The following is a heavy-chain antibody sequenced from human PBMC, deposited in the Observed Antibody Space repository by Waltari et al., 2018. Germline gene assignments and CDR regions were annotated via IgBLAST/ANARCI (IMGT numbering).Heavy chain of an antibody. D-gene: IGHD6-6*01. CDR1: GDSINRGSSC. CDR3: ARHPHFSSSEGWAFDI. V-gene: IGHV4-39*01. J-gene: IGHJ3*02. Sequence: QLQLQESGPGLVKPSETLSLTCNVSGDSINRGSSCWGWLRQPPGKGLEWIGSLYYSGNTYYHPSLKSRVTISVDTSKNQFSLNLSSVTAADTAVYYCARHPHFSSSEGWAFDIWGQGTLVTVSS. CDR2: LYYSGNT.